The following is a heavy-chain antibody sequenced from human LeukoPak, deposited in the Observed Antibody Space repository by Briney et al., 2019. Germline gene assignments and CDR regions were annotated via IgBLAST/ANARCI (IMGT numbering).Heavy chain of an antibody. CDR1: GGTFSSYA. CDR2: IIPILGIA. Sequence: GASVTVSCKASGGTFSSYAISWVRQAPGQGLEWMGRIIPILGIANYAQKFQGRVTITADKSTSTAYMELRSLRSDDTAVYYCARGGRGYDWLLYVDYWGQGTLVTVSS. J-gene: IGHJ4*02. D-gene: IGHD3-9*01. CDR3: ARGGRGYDWLLYVDY. V-gene: IGHV1-69*04.